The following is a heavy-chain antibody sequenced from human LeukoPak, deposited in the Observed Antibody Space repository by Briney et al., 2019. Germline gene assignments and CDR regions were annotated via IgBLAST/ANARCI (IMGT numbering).Heavy chain of an antibody. CDR2: IYYSGST. J-gene: IGHJ6*03. V-gene: IGHV4-39*01. Sequence: SETLSLTCTVSGGSISSSSYYWGWIRQPPGKGLEWIGSIYYSGSTYYNPSLKSRVTISVDTSKNQFSLTVNSVTAADTALYFCARGAVSGRFGDYFYYMDVWGKGTTVTVSS. CDR3: ARGAVSGRFGDYFYYMDV. D-gene: IGHD3-3*01. CDR1: GGSISSSSYY.